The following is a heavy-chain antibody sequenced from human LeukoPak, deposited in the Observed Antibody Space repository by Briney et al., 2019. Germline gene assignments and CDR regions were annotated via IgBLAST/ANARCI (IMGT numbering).Heavy chain of an antibody. Sequence: PETLSLTCTVSGGSISSSSYYWGWIRQPPGKGLEWIGSMYYSGTTYYNPSLKSRVTISVDTSKNQFSLKLSSVTAADTAVYYCARHRYRSGSDWIDPWGQGTLVTVSS. CDR3: ARHRYRSGSDWIDP. D-gene: IGHD1-26*01. J-gene: IGHJ5*02. V-gene: IGHV4-39*01. CDR2: MYYSGTT. CDR1: GGSISSSSYY.